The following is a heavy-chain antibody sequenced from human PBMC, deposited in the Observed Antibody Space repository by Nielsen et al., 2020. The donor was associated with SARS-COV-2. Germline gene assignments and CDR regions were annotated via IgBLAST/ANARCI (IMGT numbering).Heavy chain of an antibody. CDR2: INHSGST. V-gene: IGHV4-34*01. J-gene: IGHJ5*02. Sequence: GSLRLSCAVYGGSFSGYYWSWIRQPPGKGLEWIGEINHSGSTNYNPSLKSRVTISVDTSKNQFSLKLSSVTAADTAVYYCARDEGNTAMGPWGQGTLVTVSS. CDR3: ARDEGNTAMGP. D-gene: IGHD5-18*01. CDR1: GGSFSGYY.